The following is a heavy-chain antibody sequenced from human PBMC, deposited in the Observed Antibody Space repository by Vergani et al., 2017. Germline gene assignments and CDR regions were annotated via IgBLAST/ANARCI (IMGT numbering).Heavy chain of an antibody. CDR3: ARDSRFGGGYFHLAI. J-gene: IGHJ4*02. V-gene: IGHV4-61*02. CDR2: VYSSMSY. Sequence: QVELQESGPGLVKPSQTLSLTCTVSGDSINSDNFYWHWIRQSADKGLEWIGRVYSSMSYDYNVSLKSRVTMSLDTSKNQFSLQLTSVTATDTAIYYCARDSRFGGGYFHLAIWGQGALVTVSS. D-gene: IGHD1-26*01. CDR1: GDSINSDNFY.